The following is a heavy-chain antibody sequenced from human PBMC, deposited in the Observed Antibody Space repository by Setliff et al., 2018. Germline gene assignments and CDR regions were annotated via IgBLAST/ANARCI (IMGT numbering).Heavy chain of an antibody. CDR3: ARHKSNGSGSYPSLYMDV. Sequence: SETLSLTCRVSGGSISSGNYYWGLIRQPPGKGLEWVATIYYSGSTYSNPSLKSRLIISVDAPDNQFSVKLSSVTAADAAVYYCARHKSNGSGSYPSLYMDVWGKGIMVTVSS. J-gene: IGHJ6*03. CDR1: GGSISSGNYY. V-gene: IGHV4-39*01. CDR2: IYYSGST. D-gene: IGHD3-10*01.